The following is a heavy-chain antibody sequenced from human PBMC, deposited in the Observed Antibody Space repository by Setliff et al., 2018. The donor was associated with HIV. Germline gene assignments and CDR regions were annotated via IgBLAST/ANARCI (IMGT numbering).Heavy chain of an antibody. J-gene: IGHJ4*02. CDR1: VYTFTNYN. CDR2: IIPIFGTA. V-gene: IGHV1-69*13. Sequence: SVKVSCKASVYTFTNYNINWVRQATGQGLEWMGGIIPIFGTANYAQKFQGRVTITADESTSTAYMELSSLTSEDTAVYYCAAEGPYTNSSPFDCWGQGTLVTVSS. D-gene: IGHD6-6*01. CDR3: AAEGPYTNSSPFDC.